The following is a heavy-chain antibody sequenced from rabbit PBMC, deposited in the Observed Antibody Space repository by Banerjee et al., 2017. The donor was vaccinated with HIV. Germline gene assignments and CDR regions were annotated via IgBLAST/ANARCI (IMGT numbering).Heavy chain of an antibody. CDR2: INTISGDT. V-gene: IGHV1S40*01. Sequence: QSLEESGGDLVKPEGSLTLTCTASGFSFSNGYVMCWVRQAPGKGLEWIACINTISGDTVYATWAKGRFTISKASWTTVTLQMTSLTAADTATYFCMRYGTGWGDNLWGQGTLVTVS. CDR3: MRYGTGWGDNL. CDR1: GFSFSNGYV. J-gene: IGHJ3*01. D-gene: IGHD4-1*01.